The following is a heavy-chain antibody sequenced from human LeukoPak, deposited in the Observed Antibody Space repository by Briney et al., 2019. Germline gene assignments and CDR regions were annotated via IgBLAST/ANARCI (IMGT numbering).Heavy chain of an antibody. CDR3: ARDEGIAAPFDY. J-gene: IGHJ4*02. V-gene: IGHV3-48*03. CDR1: GFTFSSYG. D-gene: IGHD6-13*01. CDR2: ISSSGSTI. Sequence: PGGSLRLSCAASGFTFSSYGMNWVRQAPGKGLEWVSYISSSGSTIYYADPVKGRFTISRDNAKNSLYLQMNSLRAEDTAVYYCARDEGIAAPFDYWGQGTLVTVSS.